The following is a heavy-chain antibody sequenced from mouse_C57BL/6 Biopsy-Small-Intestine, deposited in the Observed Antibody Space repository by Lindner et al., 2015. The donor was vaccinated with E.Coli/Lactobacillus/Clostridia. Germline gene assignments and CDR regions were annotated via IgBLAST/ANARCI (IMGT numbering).Heavy chain of an antibody. CDR3: AIRNYFGSSSLAY. D-gene: IGHD1-1*01. V-gene: IGHV2-3*01. Sequence: VQLQESGPGLVAPSQSLSITCTVSGISLASFGVSWVRQPPGKGLEWLGVIWGDGNTNYHSAPISRLSISKDNSKSQVFLKLNSLQSDDTATYYCAIRNYFGSSSLAYWGQGTLVTVSA. J-gene: IGHJ3*01. CDR1: GISLASFG. CDR2: IWGDGNT.